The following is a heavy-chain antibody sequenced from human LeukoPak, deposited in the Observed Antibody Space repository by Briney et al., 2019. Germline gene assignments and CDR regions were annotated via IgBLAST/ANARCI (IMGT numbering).Heavy chain of an antibody. V-gene: IGHV4-39*07. CDR2: LDESGRP. D-gene: IGHD2-15*01. CDR3: ARDLGGYPFFMDV. CDR1: GGSIRSGDHL. J-gene: IGHJ6*03. Sequence: SETLSLTCSVSGGSIRSGDHLWAWVRQPPGKGLEFIGSLDESGRPYYNRPLKSRVSISGDTSGKQFSLNLTSVTAADTAVYFCARDLGGYPFFMDVWGRGTTVIVSS.